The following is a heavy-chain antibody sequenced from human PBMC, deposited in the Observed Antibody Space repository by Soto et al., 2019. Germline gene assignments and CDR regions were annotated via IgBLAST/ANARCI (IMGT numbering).Heavy chain of an antibody. J-gene: IGHJ4*02. Sequence: ASVKVSCKASGYTFTSYAMHWVRQAPGQRLEWMGWINAGNGNTKYSQKFQGRVTISRDTSASTAYMELSSLRSEDTAVYYCARDELRSKYSSGWFDYWGQGTLVTVSS. D-gene: IGHD6-19*01. V-gene: IGHV1-3*01. CDR2: INAGNGNT. CDR1: GYTFTSYA. CDR3: ARDELRSKYSSGWFDY.